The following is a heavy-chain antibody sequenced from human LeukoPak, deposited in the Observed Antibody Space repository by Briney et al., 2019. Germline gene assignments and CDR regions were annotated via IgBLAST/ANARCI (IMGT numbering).Heavy chain of an antibody. J-gene: IGHJ6*03. D-gene: IGHD5-18*01. CDR3: ARVGSTAMVYYYYYYMDV. CDR1: GFTFSSYG. Sequence: GGSLRLSCGASGFTFSSYGMHWVRQAPGKGLEWVAFIRYDGSNKYYADSVKGRFTISRDNSKNTLYLQMNSLRAEDTAVYYCARVGSTAMVYYYYYYMDVWGKGTTVTVSS. CDR2: IRYDGSNK. V-gene: IGHV3-30*02.